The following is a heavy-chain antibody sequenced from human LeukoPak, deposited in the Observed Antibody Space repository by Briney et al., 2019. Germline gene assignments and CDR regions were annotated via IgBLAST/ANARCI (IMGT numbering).Heavy chain of an antibody. CDR1: GYSFTSYW. CDR2: IDPSDSYT. D-gene: IGHD6-13*01. CDR3: AIGGTAAAGFNWFDP. V-gene: IGHV5-10-1*01. J-gene: IGHJ5*02. Sequence: GESLRISCKGSGYSFTSYWISWVRQMPGKGLEWMGRIDPSDSYTNYSPSFQGHVTISADKSISTAYPQWSSLKASDTAMYYCAIGGTAAAGFNWFDPWGQGTLVTVSS.